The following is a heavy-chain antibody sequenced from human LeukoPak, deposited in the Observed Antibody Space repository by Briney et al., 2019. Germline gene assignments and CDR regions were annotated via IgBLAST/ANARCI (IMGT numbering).Heavy chain of an antibody. V-gene: IGHV1-8*01. D-gene: IGHD5-12*01. CDR1: GYTFTSYD. CDR2: MNPNSGKT. J-gene: IGHJ4*02. CDR3: ARVADSVATGGY. Sequence: ASVKVSCKASGYTFTSYDINWVRQAPGQGLEWIGWMNPNSGKTGYAQKFQGRVTMTRSTSINTAYMELSSLRSEDTAVYYCARVADSVATGGYWGQGTLVTVSS.